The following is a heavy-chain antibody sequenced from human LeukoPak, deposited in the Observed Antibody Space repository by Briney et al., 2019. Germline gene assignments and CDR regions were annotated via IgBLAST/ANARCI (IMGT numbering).Heavy chain of an antibody. CDR3: ARDPVGYYYAMDV. J-gene: IGHJ6*02. D-gene: IGHD4-23*01. CDR2: ISSSASTI. CDR1: GFTFSSYA. V-gene: IGHV3-48*03. Sequence: PGGSLRLSCAASGFTFSSYAMNWVRQAPGKGLEWVSYISSSASTIYCADSVKGRFTISRDSAKKSVYLQMNSLRAEDTAIYYCARDPVGYYYAMDVWGQGTTVTVSS.